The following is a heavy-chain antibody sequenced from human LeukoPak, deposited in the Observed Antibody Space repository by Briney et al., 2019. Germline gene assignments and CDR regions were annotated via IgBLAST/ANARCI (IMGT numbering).Heavy chain of an antibody. J-gene: IGHJ4*02. Sequence: GRSLRLSCAASGFTFSSYAVHWVRQAPGKGLEWVAVISYDGGNKYYADSVKGRFTISRDNSKNTLYLQMNSLRAEDTAVYYCAVTKAADLDYWGQGTLVTVSS. D-gene: IGHD6-13*01. CDR1: GFTFSSYA. CDR3: AVTKAADLDY. V-gene: IGHV3-30-3*01. CDR2: ISYDGGNK.